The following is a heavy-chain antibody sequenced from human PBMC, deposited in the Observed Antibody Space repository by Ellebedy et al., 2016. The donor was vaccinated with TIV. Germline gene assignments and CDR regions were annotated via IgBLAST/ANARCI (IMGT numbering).Heavy chain of an antibody. CDR3: ATYNMGRLDY. J-gene: IGHJ4*02. Sequence: SETLSLTCTVSGGSISSYYWSWIRQPPGKGLEWIGYIYYSGKANYSPSLKSRVTISVDTSKNQFSLRLTSVTAADTAVYYCATYNMGRLDYWGQGTLVTVSS. CDR2: IYYSGKA. D-gene: IGHD1-1*01. V-gene: IGHV4-59*08. CDR1: GGSISSYY.